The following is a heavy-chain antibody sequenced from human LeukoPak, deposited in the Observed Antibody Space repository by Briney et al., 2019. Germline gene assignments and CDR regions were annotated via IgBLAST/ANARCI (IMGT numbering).Heavy chain of an antibody. V-gene: IGHV3-53*01. D-gene: IGHD3-3*01. CDR1: GFTVSSNY. J-gene: IGHJ1*01. CDR2: TYSGGST. Sequence: GGSLRLSCAASGFTVSSNYMSWVRQAPGKGLEWVSVTYSGGSTYYADSVKGRFTISRDNSKNTLYLQMNSLRAEDTAVYYCASAAYYDFWSGYYFSEYFQHWGQGTLVTVSS. CDR3: ASAAYYDFWSGYYFSEYFQH.